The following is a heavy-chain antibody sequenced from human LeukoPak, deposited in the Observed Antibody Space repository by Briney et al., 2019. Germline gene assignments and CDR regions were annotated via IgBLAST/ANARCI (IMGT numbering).Heavy chain of an antibody. D-gene: IGHD3-22*01. CDR3: AIARYYYDSSGTGGGF. J-gene: IGHJ3*01. V-gene: IGHV3-74*01. CDR2: INSDGSST. Sequence: GGSLRLSCAASGFTFSSYWMHWVRQAPGKGLVWVSRINSDGSSTSYADSVKGRFTISRDNAKNTLYLQMNSLRAEDTAVYYCAIARYYYDSSGTGGGFWGQGTMVTVSS. CDR1: GFTFSSYW.